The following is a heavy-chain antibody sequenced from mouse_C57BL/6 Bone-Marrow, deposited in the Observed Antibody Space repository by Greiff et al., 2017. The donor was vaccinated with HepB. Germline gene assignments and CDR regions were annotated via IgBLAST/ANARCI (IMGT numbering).Heavy chain of an antibody. J-gene: IGHJ1*03. Sequence: QVQLQQSGAELARPGASVKLSCKASGYTFTSYGISWVKQRTGQGLEWIGEIYPRSGNTYYNEKFKGKATLTADKSSSTAYMELRSLTSEDSAVYFCARHGSSYYWYFDVWGTGTTVTVSS. CDR1: GYTFTSYG. D-gene: IGHD1-1*01. CDR3: ARHGSSYYWYFDV. V-gene: IGHV1-81*01. CDR2: IYPRSGNT.